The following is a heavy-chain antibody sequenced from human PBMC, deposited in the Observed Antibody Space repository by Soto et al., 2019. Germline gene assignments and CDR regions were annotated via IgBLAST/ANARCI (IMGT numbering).Heavy chain of an antibody. V-gene: IGHV4-59*08. CDR2: IYYSGST. CDR1: GGSISSYY. J-gene: IGHJ2*01. D-gene: IGHD3-9*01. CDR3: ARHVAMYYDILTGYQNWYFDL. Sequence: QVQLQESGPGLVKPSETLSLTCTVSGGSISSYYWSWIRQPPGKGLEWIGYIYYSGSTNYNPSLKSRVTLSVDTSKHQFSLKLSSVTAADTAVYYCARHVAMYYDILTGYQNWYFDLWGRGTLVTVSS.